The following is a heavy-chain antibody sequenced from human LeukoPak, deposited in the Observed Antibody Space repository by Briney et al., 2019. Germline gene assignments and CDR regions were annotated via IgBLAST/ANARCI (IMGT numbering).Heavy chain of an antibody. J-gene: IGHJ3*02. Sequence: KPSETLSLTCTVSGGSISSYYWSWIRQPPGKGLEWIGYIYYSGSTNYNPSLKSRVTISVDTSKNQFSLKLSSVTAADTAVYYCARGSDYYDSSGYSDAFDIWGQGTMVTVSS. D-gene: IGHD3-22*01. CDR1: GGSISSYY. CDR2: IYYSGST. V-gene: IGHV4-59*01. CDR3: ARGSDYYDSSGYSDAFDI.